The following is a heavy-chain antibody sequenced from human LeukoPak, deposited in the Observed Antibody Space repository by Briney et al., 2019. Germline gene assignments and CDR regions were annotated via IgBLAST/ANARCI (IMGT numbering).Heavy chain of an antibody. CDR1: GFTFSSYG. Sequence: PGRSLRLSCAASGFTFSSYGMHWVRQAPGKGLEWVAVISNDGSNIHYGDSVKGRFTISRDNSKNTVWLQMDSLRGDDTAVYYCAKDPYRVIVATGNYLDPWGQGTLVTVSS. J-gene: IGHJ5*02. D-gene: IGHD2-21*01. V-gene: IGHV3-30*18. CDR3: AKDPYRVIVATGNYLDP. CDR2: ISNDGSNI.